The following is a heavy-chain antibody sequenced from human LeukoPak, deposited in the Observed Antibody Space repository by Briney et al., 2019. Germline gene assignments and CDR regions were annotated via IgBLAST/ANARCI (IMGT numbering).Heavy chain of an antibody. Sequence: KPSETLSLTCTVSGGSVSSGSYYWSWIRQPPGKGLEWIGYTYYSGSTNYNPSLKSRVTISVDTSKNQFSLKLSSVTAADTAVYYCARDSANYGSKEWGQGTLVTVSS. D-gene: IGHD4/OR15-4a*01. V-gene: IGHV4-61*01. CDR1: GGSVSSGSYY. J-gene: IGHJ4*02. CDR2: TYYSGST. CDR3: ARDSANYGSKE.